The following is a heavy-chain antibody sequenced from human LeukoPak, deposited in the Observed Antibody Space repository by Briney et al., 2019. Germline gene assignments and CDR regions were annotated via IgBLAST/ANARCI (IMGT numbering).Heavy chain of an antibody. D-gene: IGHD2-15*01. CDR2: IYSGSST. V-gene: IGHV3-53*04. Sequence: PGGSLRLSCAASGFTVSSNYMSWVRQAPGKGLEWVSVIYSGSSTYYAGSVKCRFTITRHNSKNTLYLQMNSLRAEDTAVYYCASCSLSCYDNAFDIWGQGTMVTVSS. J-gene: IGHJ3*02. CDR3: ASCSLSCYDNAFDI. CDR1: GFTVSSNY.